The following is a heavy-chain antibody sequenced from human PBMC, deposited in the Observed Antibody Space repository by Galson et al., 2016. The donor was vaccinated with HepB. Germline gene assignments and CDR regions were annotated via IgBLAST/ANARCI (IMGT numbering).Heavy chain of an antibody. V-gene: IGHV5-51*01. Sequence: QSGAEVKKPGESLRISCKASGYSFSSFWIGWVRQMPGKGLEWMGSIYPGDSDTRDSPSFQGQVTISADRSINTAYRQWSRLKASNTAMDYCARLGGWDGYKRIFGAFDIWSRGTMVSVSS. J-gene: IGHJ3*02. CDR3: ARLGGWDGYKRIFGAFDI. D-gene: IGHD5-24*01. CDR2: IYPGDSDT. CDR1: GYSFSSFW.